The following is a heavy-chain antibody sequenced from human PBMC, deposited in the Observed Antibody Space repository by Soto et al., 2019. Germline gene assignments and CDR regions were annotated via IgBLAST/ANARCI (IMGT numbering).Heavy chain of an antibody. V-gene: IGHV1-69*02. CDR3: ASLRYSSSWYNY. J-gene: IGHJ4*02. Sequence: QVQLVQSGAEVKKPGSSVKVSCKASGGTFSSYTISWVRQAPGQGLEWMGRIIPILGIANYAQKFRGRVTITADKSTSTAYMELSSLRSEDTAVYYCASLRYSSSWYNYWGQGTLVTVSS. CDR2: IIPILGIA. D-gene: IGHD6-13*01. CDR1: GGTFSSYT.